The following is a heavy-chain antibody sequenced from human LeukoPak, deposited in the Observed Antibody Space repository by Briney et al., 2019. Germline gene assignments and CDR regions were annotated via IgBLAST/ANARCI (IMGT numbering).Heavy chain of an antibody. V-gene: IGHV1-8*01. D-gene: IGHD6-19*01. CDR1: GYTFTSYD. CDR3: AREVVAGSRLGGYYYYGMDV. Sequence: ASVKVSCKASGYTFTSYDINWVRQATGQGLEWMGWMNPNSGNTGYAQKFQGRVTMTRNTSISTAYMELSGLRSEDTAVYYCAREVVAGSRLGGYYYYGMDVWGQGTTVTVPS. CDR2: MNPNSGNT. J-gene: IGHJ6*02.